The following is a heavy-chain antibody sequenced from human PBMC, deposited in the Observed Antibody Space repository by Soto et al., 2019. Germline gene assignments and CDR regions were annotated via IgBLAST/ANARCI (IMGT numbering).Heavy chain of an antibody. J-gene: IGHJ4*02. V-gene: IGHV1-2*04. Sequence: VASVKVSCKASGYTFTGYYMHWVRQAPGQGLEWMGWINPNSGGTNYAQKFQGWVTMTRDTSISTAYMELSRLRSDDTAVYYCARGAYSSSRPDYWGQGTLVTVSS. D-gene: IGHD6-6*01. CDR2: INPNSGGT. CDR1: GYTFTGYY. CDR3: ARGAYSSSRPDY.